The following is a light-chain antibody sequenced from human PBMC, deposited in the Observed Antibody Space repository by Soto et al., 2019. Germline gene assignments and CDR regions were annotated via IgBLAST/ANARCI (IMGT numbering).Light chain of an antibody. CDR3: QQRYSTPRD. V-gene: IGKV1-39*01. CDR2: AAS. CDR1: QSISNS. J-gene: IGKJ5*01. Sequence: DIHMTQSPSSLSASVGDRVTITCRASQSISNSVNWYQQKPGRATKLLIYAASSLQSGVPSRFSGSGSGTDFILTISSLQPEDFATYYCQQRYSTPRDFGQGTRLEIK.